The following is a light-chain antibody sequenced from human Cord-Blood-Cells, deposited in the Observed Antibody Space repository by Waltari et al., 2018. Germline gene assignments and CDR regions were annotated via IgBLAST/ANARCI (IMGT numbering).Light chain of an antibody. CDR2: GAS. CDR3: QQYGSSPT. V-gene: IGKV3-20*01. Sequence: EIVLTQYPGTLSLSPGEIATLSCRASQSVSSSYLAWYQQKPGQDPRLLIYGASSRAPGIPDRFSGSGSGTDFTLTISRLEPEDFAVYYCQQYGSSPTFGQGTKVEIK. J-gene: IGKJ1*01. CDR1: QSVSSSY.